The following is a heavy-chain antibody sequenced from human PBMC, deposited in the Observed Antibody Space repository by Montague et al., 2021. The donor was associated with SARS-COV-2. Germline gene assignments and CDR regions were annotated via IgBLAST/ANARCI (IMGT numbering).Heavy chain of an antibody. CDR3: ARLVWFGEVSRENWFDP. D-gene: IGHD3-10*01. CDR2: IYYSGST. V-gene: IGHV4-39*01. CDR1: GGSISSSSNY. J-gene: IGHJ5*02. Sequence: SETLSLTCTVSGGSISSSSNYWGWIRQPPGKGLEWIGSIYYSGSTYYNSSLKSRVTISVDPSKNQFSLKLNSVTAADTAVYYCARLVWFGEVSRENWFDPWGQGTLVTVSS.